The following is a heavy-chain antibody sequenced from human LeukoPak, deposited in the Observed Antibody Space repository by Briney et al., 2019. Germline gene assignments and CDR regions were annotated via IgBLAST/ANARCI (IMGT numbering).Heavy chain of an antibody. D-gene: IGHD3-10*01. CDR2: IWSDGSNK. CDR1: GFTFSDYG. CDR3: VRASGSFDY. V-gene: IGHV3-33*01. J-gene: IGHJ4*02. Sequence: PGGSLRLSCAASGFTFSDYGIHWDRQAPGKGLEWVAVIWSDGSNKYYADSVKGRFTISRDNSKKTLYLQMNSLRVEDTAVYYCVRASGSFDYWGQGTLVTVSS.